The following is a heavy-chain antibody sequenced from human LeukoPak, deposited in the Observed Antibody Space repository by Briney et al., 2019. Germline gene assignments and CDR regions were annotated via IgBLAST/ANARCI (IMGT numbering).Heavy chain of an antibody. D-gene: IGHD1-26*01. CDR3: AREIIGGASFLDN. V-gene: IGHV3-33*01. CDR1: GFTFSSYG. Sequence: GGSLRLSCAASGFTFSSYGMRWVRQAPGKGLEWVAVIWYDGSNKYYADSVKGRFTISRDNVKKSLYLQMNSLRAEDTAVYYCAREIIGGASFLDNWGQGTLVTVSS. CDR2: IWYDGSNK. J-gene: IGHJ4*02.